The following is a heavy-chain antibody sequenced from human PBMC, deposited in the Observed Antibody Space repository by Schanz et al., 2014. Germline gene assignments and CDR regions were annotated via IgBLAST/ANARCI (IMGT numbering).Heavy chain of an antibody. CDR3: ARWFLIRGVILDS. D-gene: IGHD3-10*01. V-gene: IGHV3-74*01. Sequence: VQLVESGGGLVQPGGSLRLSCAASGFTFSSYWMHWVRQVPGKGLVWVSSINTGGDSTYYADSVKGRFTISRDNSRDTVYLQMNSLRADDTAMYYCARWFLIRGVILDSWGQGTLVTVSS. CDR2: INTGGDST. CDR1: GFTFSSYW. J-gene: IGHJ4*02.